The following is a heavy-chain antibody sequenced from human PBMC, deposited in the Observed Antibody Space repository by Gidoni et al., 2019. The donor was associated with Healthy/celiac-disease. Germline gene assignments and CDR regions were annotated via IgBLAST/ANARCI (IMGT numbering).Heavy chain of an antibody. D-gene: IGHD4-17*01. CDR2: IYYSGST. Sequence: QVQLQESGPGLVKPSQTLSLTCTVSGGSISSGGSHWSWIRQHPGKGLEWIGYIYYSGSTYYNPSLKSRVTISVDTSKNQFSLKLSSVTAADTAVYYCARDLTHNYGGVHYYYGMDVWGQGTTVTVSS. CDR1: GGSISSGGSH. J-gene: IGHJ6*02. CDR3: ARDLTHNYGGVHYYYGMDV. V-gene: IGHV4-31*03.